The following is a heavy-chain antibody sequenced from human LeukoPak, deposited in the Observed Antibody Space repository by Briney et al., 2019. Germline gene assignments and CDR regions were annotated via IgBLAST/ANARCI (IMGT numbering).Heavy chain of an antibody. D-gene: IGHD4-17*01. V-gene: IGHV5-51*01. J-gene: IGHJ4*02. CDR1: GYSFSSHW. Sequence: GESLKISCKGSGYSFSSHWIGWVRQMPGKGLEWMGVIYPGDSDTIYRPSFQGQVTISADKSINSAYLQWSSLKASDTAMYYCAAAIDYGDQSLDYWGQGTLVTVSS. CDR2: IYPGDSDT. CDR3: AAAIDYGDQSLDY.